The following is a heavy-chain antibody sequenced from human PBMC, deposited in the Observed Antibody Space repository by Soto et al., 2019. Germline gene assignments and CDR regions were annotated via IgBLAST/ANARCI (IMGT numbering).Heavy chain of an antibody. V-gene: IGHV1-18*01. CDR2: INPDNGNT. D-gene: IGHD1-26*01. J-gene: IGHJ4*02. CDR1: GYTFINYG. Sequence: QVQLVQSGPEVKKPGASVKVSCKTSGYTFINYGISWVRQAPGQGLEWMGWINPDNGNTNFAQRRQGRVTMTADRSTRTAYMELRSLRFDDTAMYYWARVGGAVVTADYWGQGTLVTVSS. CDR3: ARVGGAVVTADY.